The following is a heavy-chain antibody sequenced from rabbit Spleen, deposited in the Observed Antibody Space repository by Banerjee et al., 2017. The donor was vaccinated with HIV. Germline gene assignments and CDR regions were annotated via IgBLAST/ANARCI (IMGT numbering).Heavy chain of an antibody. V-gene: IGHV1S45*01. Sequence: QEQLVESGGGLVQPEGSLTLTCTASGFDLSSSYWMSWVRQAPGKGLEWIGYIYTGNSGSTYYASWAKGRFTISKTSSTTVTLQMTSLTAADTATYFCASGAGYAYGGYDLWGPGTLVTVS. J-gene: IGHJ4*01. CDR2: IYTGNSGST. CDR1: GFDLSSSYW. D-gene: IGHD6-1*01. CDR3: ASGAGYAYGGYDL.